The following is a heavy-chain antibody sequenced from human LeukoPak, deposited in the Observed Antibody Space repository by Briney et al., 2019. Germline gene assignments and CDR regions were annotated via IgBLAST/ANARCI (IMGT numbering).Heavy chain of an antibody. CDR2: IIPIFGTA. CDR3: ARGGYCSSTSCYHPYNWFDL. CDR1: GGTFSSYA. Sequence: SVKVSCKASGGTFSSYAISWVRQAPGQGLEWMGEIIPIFGTANYAQKFQGRVTITADESMSTAYMELSSLRSEDTAVYYCARGGYCSSTSCYHPYNWFDLWGQGTLVTVS. V-gene: IGHV1-69*13. D-gene: IGHD2-2*01. J-gene: IGHJ5*02.